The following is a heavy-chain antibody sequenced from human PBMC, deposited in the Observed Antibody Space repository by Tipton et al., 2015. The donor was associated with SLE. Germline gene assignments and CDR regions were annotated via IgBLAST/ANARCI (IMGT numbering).Heavy chain of an antibody. D-gene: IGHD5-12*01. J-gene: IGHJ6*02. CDR2: IKSKTDGGTT. Sequence: SGAASGFTFSNAWMSWVRQAPGKGLEWVGRIKSKTDGGTTDYAAHVKGRFTISRDNAKNSLYLQMNSLRAEDTAVYYCARATGAHYYYYGMDVWGQGTTVTVSS. CDR3: ARATGAHYYYYGMDV. V-gene: IGHV3-15*01. CDR1: GFTFSNAW.